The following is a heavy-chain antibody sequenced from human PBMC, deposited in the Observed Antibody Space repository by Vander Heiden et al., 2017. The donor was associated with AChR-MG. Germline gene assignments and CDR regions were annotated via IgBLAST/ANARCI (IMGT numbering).Heavy chain of an antibody. Sequence: QVQLQESGPGLVKPSETLSLTCTVSGVDMSGYFWGWIRQRPGKGRERNGKLDSSCLTFYNPSLKSRATLSVDTSKSQFSLKLTSLTAADTAVYFCARELYGGNSRPFDYWGQGTLGTVSS. CDR3: ARELYGGNSRPFDY. J-gene: IGHJ4*02. CDR1: GVDMSGYF. CDR2: LDSSCLT. V-gene: IGHV4-59*12. D-gene: IGHD2-21*02.